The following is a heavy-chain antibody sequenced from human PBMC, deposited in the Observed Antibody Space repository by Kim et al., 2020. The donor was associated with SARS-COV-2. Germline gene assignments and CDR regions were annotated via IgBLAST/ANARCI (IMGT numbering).Heavy chain of an antibody. CDR1: GFTFSSHW. CDR3: ARDRVDTSLVDQPHFDY. V-gene: IGHV3-74*01. Sequence: GGSLRLSCAASGFTFSSHWMHWVRQVPGKGPVWVSRINTDGTGPIYAETVKGRFTMSRDNAKNTLYLEMNSLRVEDTAVYYCARDRVDTSLVDQPHFDYWGQGALVTVSS. CDR2: INTDGTGP. J-gene: IGHJ4*02. D-gene: IGHD5-18*01.